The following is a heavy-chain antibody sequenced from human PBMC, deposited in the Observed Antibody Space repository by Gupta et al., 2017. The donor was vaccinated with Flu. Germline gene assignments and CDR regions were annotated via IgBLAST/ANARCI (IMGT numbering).Heavy chain of an antibody. CDR3: TRGSKRSTRIVVVTDWYFDL. CDR1: GFTFGDYA. D-gene: IGHD3-22*01. Sequence: EVQLVESGVGLVQPGRSLRLSCTASGFTFGDYAMSWFRKAPGKGLEWVGFIRSKAYGGTTEYAASVQGRFTISRDDSNSIAYLQMNSLKTEDTAVYYCTRGSKRSTRIVVVTDWYFDLWGRGTRGNVS. CDR2: IRSKAYGGTT. V-gene: IGHV3-49*03. J-gene: IGHJ2*01.